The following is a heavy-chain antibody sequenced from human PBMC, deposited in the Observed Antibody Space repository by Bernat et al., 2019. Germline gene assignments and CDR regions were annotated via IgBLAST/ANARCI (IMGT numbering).Heavy chain of an antibody. J-gene: IGHJ4*02. CDR3: ASTHVYSKAVDY. CDR1: GFTFSSYE. CDR2: ISSSGSTI. V-gene: IGHV3-48*03. D-gene: IGHD4-4*01. Sequence: EVQLVESGGGLVQPGGSLRLSCAASGFTFSSYEMNWVRQAPGKGLEWVSYISSSGSTIYYADSVKGRFTISRDNAKNSLYLQMNSLRAEDTAVYYCASTHVYSKAVDYWGQGTLVTVSS.